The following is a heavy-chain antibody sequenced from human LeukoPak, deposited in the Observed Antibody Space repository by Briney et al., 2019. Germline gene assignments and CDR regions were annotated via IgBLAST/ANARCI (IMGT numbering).Heavy chain of an antibody. CDR2: VYYSGST. V-gene: IGHV4-59*01. D-gene: IGHD5-12*01. CDR1: GGSISGYY. J-gene: IGHJ4*02. CDR3: ARGFDSKSTYFDY. Sequence: SETLSLTCTVSGGSISGYYWSWVRQPPGKGLEWIGYVYYSGSTNYNPSLKSRVTISLDTSKNQFSLKVRSVTAADTAVYYCARGFDSKSTYFDYWGQGTLVTVSS.